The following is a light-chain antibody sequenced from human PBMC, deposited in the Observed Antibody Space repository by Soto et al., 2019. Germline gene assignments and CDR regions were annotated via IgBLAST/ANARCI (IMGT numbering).Light chain of an antibody. V-gene: IGKV1-39*01. CDR3: QQSYSSPRFT. J-gene: IGKJ3*01. CDR2: ATS. Sequence: DIQMTQSPSSLSASVGDRVTITCRASQSISGHLNWYQHKPGKAPELLIYATSTLPIGVRSRFSGSGSGTDFSLTICSLQPEDFATYYCQQSYSSPRFTFGPGTKVDIK. CDR1: QSISGH.